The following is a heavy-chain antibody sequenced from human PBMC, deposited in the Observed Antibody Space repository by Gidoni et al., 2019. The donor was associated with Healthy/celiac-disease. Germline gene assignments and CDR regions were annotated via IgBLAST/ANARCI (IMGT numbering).Heavy chain of an antibody. Sequence: QVQLQESGPGLVKPSGILSLTCAVSGGSISSSNWWSWVRPPPGKGLEWIGKIYHSGSTNYNPSLKSRVTISVDKSKNQFSLKLSSVTAADTAVYYCARDLGAAALGMDVWGQGTTVTVSS. CDR3: ARDLGAAALGMDV. CDR2: IYHSGST. CDR1: GGSISSSNW. J-gene: IGHJ6*02. V-gene: IGHV4-4*02. D-gene: IGHD6-13*01.